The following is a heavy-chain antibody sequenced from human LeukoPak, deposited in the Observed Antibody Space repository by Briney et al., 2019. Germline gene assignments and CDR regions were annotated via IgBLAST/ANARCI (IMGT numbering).Heavy chain of an antibody. J-gene: IGHJ4*02. Sequence: GGSLLLSCAASGFIFSNFAMSWVRQAPGKGLEWVSSISASARDTYDVDSVKGRFTISRDNSNSTLFLQMNSLRAEDTAVYYCAKGGLGTGWPRPFDYWGQGALVTVSS. CDR1: GFIFSNFA. D-gene: IGHD6-19*01. CDR2: ISASARDT. V-gene: IGHV3-23*01. CDR3: AKGGLGTGWPRPFDY.